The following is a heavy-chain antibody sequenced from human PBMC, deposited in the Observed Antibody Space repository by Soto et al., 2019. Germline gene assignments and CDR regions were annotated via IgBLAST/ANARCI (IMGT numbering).Heavy chain of an antibody. CDR1: GGSISSGDYY. V-gene: IGHV4-30-4*01. D-gene: IGHD2-2*01. CDR3: PCYIVVGPAAPSAVDRFEI. Sequence: PSETLSLTCTVSGGSISSGDYYWSWIRQPPGKGLEWIGYVYYSGSIYYNPSFSIRVTISLVTSKLQFSLNLCSVSASATAVYYCPCYIVVGPAAPSAVDRFEIWGQGTMVTVSS. CDR2: VYYSGSI. J-gene: IGHJ3*02.